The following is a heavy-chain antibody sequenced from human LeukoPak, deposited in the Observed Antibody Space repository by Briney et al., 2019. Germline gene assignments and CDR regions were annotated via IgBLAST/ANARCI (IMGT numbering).Heavy chain of an antibody. D-gene: IGHD1-26*01. CDR1: GFTVSTNY. V-gene: IGHV3-53*01. CDR3: ARESGDRPGLPSR. J-gene: IGHJ4*02. Sequence: GGSLRLSCAASGFTVSTNYMSWVRQAPGKGLEWVSTLYSGGNRYYADSVRGRFTISRDDSRNTLFLQMNNLRVEDTAMYYCARESGDRPGLPSRWGQGTLVTVSS. CDR2: LYSGGNR.